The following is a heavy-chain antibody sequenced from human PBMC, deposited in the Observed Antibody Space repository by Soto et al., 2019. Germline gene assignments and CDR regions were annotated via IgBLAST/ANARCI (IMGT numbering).Heavy chain of an antibody. CDR3: AKCMQAYWNYDAHHI. V-gene: IGHV3-23*01. Sequence: PAGSLRLSCAASGFTFSTYSMTWVRQAPGKGLEWVAHITATGGNTYYADSVRGRFTISRDTSGNTLYLQMNSLRAEDTALYYCAKCMQAYWNYDAHHIWGQGTMVTVSS. CDR1: GFTFSTYS. J-gene: IGHJ3*02. D-gene: IGHD1-7*01. CDR2: ITATGGNT.